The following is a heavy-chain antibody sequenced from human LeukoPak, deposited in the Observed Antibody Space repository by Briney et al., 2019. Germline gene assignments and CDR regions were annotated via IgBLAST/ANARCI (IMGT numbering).Heavy chain of an antibody. V-gene: IGHV3-23*01. CDR3: HWGYAYSLENFDY. J-gene: IGHJ4*01. Sequence: GGSLRLSCAASGFIFCNSAMRWVRLTPGKGLEWISAITGSGDTTYYADSVKGRFTISRDNAKNTVYLQMKSLTVEDTGVYYCHWGYAYSLENFDYWGHGTLVTVSS. CDR1: GFIFCNSA. D-gene: IGHD3-16*01. CDR2: ITGSGDTT.